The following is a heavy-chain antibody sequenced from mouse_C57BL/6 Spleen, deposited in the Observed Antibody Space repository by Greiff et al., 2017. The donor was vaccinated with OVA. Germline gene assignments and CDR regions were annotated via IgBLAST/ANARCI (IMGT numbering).Heavy chain of an antibody. Sequence: QVQLQQPGAELVRPGTSVKLSCKASGYTFTSYWMHWVKQRPGQGLEWIGVIDPSDSYTNYNQKFKGKATLTVDTSSSTAYMQLSSLTSEDSAVYYCARKGDGSPYFDYWGQGTTLTVSS. CDR1: GYTFTSYW. V-gene: IGHV1-59*01. D-gene: IGHD1-1*01. CDR2: IDPSDSYT. CDR3: ARKGDGSPYFDY. J-gene: IGHJ2*01.